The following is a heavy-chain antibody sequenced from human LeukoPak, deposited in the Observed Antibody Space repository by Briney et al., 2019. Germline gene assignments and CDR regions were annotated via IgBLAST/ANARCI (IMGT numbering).Heavy chain of an antibody. CDR2: ISAYNGNT. Sequence: GASVKVSCKASGYTFTSYGISWVRQAPGQGLEWMGWISAYNGNTNYAQKLQGRVTMTTDTSTSTAYMELRSLRSDDTAVYYCARDSTVAYRLNKGALGYWGQGTLVTVSS. V-gene: IGHV1-18*01. CDR3: ARDSTVAYRLNKGALGY. J-gene: IGHJ4*02. CDR1: GYTFTSYG. D-gene: IGHD4-23*01.